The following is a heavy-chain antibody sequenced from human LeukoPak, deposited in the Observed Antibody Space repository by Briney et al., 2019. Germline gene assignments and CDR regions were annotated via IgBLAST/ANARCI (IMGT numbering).Heavy chain of an antibody. V-gene: IGHV3-23*01. J-gene: IGHJ5*02. CDR3: ARDSSGWYHWFDP. Sequence: GGSLRLSCAASGFTFSSYAMSWVRQAPGKGLEWVSAISGSGGSTYYADSVEGRFNISRDNAKNSLYLQMNSLRAEDTAVYYCARDSSGWYHWFDPWGQGTLVTVSS. D-gene: IGHD6-19*01. CDR2: ISGSGGST. CDR1: GFTFSSYA.